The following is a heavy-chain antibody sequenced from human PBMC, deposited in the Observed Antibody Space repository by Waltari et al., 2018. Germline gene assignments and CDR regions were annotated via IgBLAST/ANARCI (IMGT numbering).Heavy chain of an antibody. CDR1: GGSISSSSYY. CDR3: ARHSAVVIAIGAFDI. Sequence: QLQLQESGPGLVKPSETLSLTCTVSGGSISSSSYYWGWIRQPPGKGLEWIGSIYYSGSTYYNPSLKSRVTISVDTSKNQFSLKLSSVTAADTAVYYCARHSAVVIAIGAFDIWGQGTMVTVSS. D-gene: IGHD2-21*01. V-gene: IGHV4-39*01. CDR2: IYYSGST. J-gene: IGHJ3*02.